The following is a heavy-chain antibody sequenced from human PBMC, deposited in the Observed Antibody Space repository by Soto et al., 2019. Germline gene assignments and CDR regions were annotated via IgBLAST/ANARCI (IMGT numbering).Heavy chain of an antibody. V-gene: IGHV3-7*01. Sequence: EVQLVESGGGLVQPGGSLRLSCAASGFTFSSYWMSWVRQAPGQGLEWVANIKQDGSEKYYVDSVKSRFTISRDNAKTSLYLQMNSLRAEDTAVYYCARDGYCSSTSCYLVRRYYGMDVWGQGTTVTVSS. D-gene: IGHD2-2*03. CDR2: IKQDGSEK. CDR1: GFTFSSYW. CDR3: ARDGYCSSTSCYLVRRYYGMDV. J-gene: IGHJ6*02.